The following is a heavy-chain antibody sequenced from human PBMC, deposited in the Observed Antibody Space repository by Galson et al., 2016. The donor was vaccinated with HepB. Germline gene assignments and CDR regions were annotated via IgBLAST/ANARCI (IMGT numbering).Heavy chain of an antibody. D-gene: IGHD4-23*01. V-gene: IGHV4-4*02. CDR1: GGSISNGHW. Sequence: ETLSLTCAVSGGSISNGHWWSWVRQPPEKGLEWIGEIYQSGSTNYNPSLKSRVTISLDKSKNQFSLNLSSVTAADTAVYYCAGADYGGCLAYWGQGSLVTVSA. CDR3: AGADYGGCLAY. CDR2: IYQSGST. J-gene: IGHJ4*02.